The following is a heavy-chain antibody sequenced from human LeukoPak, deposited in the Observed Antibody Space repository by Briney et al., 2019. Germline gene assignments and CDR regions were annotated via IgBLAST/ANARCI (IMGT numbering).Heavy chain of an antibody. CDR2: MNPNSGNT. CDR1: GYTFTSYD. J-gene: IGHJ6*03. CDR3: AREYAWYSPGPPYYYYYYMDV. Sequence: GASVKVSCKASGYTFTSYDINWVRQATGQGLEWMGWMNPNSGNTGYAQKFQGRVTMTRNTSISTAYMELSSLRSEDTAVYYCAREYAWYSPGPPYYYYYYMDVWGKGTTVTVSS. V-gene: IGHV1-8*01. D-gene: IGHD1-1*01.